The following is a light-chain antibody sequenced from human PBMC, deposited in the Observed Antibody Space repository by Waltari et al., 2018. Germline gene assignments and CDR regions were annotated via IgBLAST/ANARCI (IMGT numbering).Light chain of an antibody. CDR3: QQYYSTLLFT. Sequence: DIVMTQSPDSLAVSLGERATINCKSSQSVLYSSNNKNYLDWYQQKPGQPPKLLIYWASTRESGVPDRFSGSGSGTDFTLTISSLQAEDVAVYYCQQYYSTLLFTFGPGTKVDIK. CDR2: WAS. V-gene: IGKV4-1*01. CDR1: QSVLYSSNNKNY. J-gene: IGKJ3*01.